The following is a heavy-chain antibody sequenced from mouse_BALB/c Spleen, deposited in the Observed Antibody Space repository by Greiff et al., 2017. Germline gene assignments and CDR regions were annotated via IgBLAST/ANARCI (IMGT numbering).Heavy chain of an antibody. J-gene: IGHJ3*01. V-gene: IGHV1-14*01. CDR2: INPYNDGT. CDR3: ARWRADDYDPAWFAY. Sequence: VQLKESGPELVKPGASVKMSCKASGYTFTSYVMHWVKQKPGQGLEWIGYINPYNDGTKYNEKFKGKATLTSDKSSSTAYMELSSLTSEDSAVYYCARWRADDYDPAWFAYWGQGTLVTVSA. CDR1: GYTFTSYV. D-gene: IGHD2-4*01.